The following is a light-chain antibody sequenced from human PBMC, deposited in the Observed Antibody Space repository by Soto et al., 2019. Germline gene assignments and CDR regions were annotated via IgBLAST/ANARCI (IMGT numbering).Light chain of an antibody. Sequence: QPVLTQPPSVSAAPGQKVTISCSGSMSNIGSNYVSWYHQLPGTTPRLLIYENTKRPSGIPDRFSGSKSGTSATLGITGLQTGDEADYYCGTWDDSLSAWVFGGGTKLTVL. CDR2: ENT. J-gene: IGLJ3*02. V-gene: IGLV1-51*02. CDR3: GTWDDSLSAWV. CDR1: MSNIGSNY.